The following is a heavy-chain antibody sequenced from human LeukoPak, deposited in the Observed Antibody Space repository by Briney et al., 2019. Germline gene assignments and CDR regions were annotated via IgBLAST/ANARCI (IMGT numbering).Heavy chain of an antibody. D-gene: IGHD3-3*01. Sequence: GGSLRLSCAASGFIVRTDAMSWVRQAPGKGLEWVSGISGSGGSTYYADSVKGRFTITRDNSKNTLYLQMNSLRAEDTAVYYCAKEEWLGKMNYFDYWGQGTLVTVSS. CDR2: ISGSGGST. CDR1: GFIVRTDA. V-gene: IGHV3-23*01. CDR3: AKEEWLGKMNYFDY. J-gene: IGHJ4*02.